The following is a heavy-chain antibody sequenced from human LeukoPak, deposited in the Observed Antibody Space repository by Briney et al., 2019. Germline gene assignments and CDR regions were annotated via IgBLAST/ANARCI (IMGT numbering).Heavy chain of an antibody. CDR2: IYYSGST. CDR1: GGSISSSSYY. D-gene: IGHD3-3*01. J-gene: IGHJ3*02. V-gene: IGHV4-39*07. Sequence: SETLSLTCTVSGGSISSSSYYWGWIRQPPGKGLEWIGSIYYSGSTYYNPPLKSRVTISVDTSKNQFSLKLNSVTAADTAVYYCARDLTQYYDVWSGSHGFDIWGQGTMVIVSS. CDR3: ARDLTQYYDVWSGSHGFDI.